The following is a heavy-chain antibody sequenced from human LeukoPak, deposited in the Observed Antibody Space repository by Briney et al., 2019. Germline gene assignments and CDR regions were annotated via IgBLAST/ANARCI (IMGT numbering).Heavy chain of an antibody. J-gene: IGHJ4*02. CDR3: AIEIGGYDFGGGRHNFDY. D-gene: IGHD3-3*01. CDR1: GGTFSSYA. CDR2: IIPILGIA. Sequence: ASVKVSCKASGGTFSSYAISWVRQAPGQGLEWMGRIIPILGIANYAQKFQGRVTITADKSTSTAYMELSSLRSEDTAVYYCAIEIGGYDFGGGRHNFDYGGQGTLVTVSS. V-gene: IGHV1-69*04.